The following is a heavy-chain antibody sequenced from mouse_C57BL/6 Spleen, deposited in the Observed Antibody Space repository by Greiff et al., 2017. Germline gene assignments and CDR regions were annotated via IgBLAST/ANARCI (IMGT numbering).Heavy chain of an antibody. Sequence: QVQLQQPGAELVRPGTSVKLSCKASGYTFTSYWMHWVKQRPGQGLEWIGVIDPSDSYTNYNQKFKGKATLTVDTSSSTAYMQLSSLTSEDSAVYYCARSIYYDYDREDYWGQGTTLTVSS. J-gene: IGHJ2*01. CDR1: GYTFTSYW. CDR3: ARSIYYDYDREDY. V-gene: IGHV1-59*01. CDR2: IDPSDSYT. D-gene: IGHD2-4*01.